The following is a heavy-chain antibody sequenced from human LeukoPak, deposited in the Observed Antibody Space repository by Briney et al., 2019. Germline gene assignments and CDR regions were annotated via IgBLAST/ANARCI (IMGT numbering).Heavy chain of an antibody. CDR2: IYHSGST. D-gene: IGHD3-10*01. CDR3: ARDRYYGSGSYFDY. CDR1: GGSISSGGYY. Sequence: SETLSLTCTVSGGSISSGGYYWSWIRQPPGKGLEWIGYIYHSGSTYYNPSLKSRVTISVDRSKNQFSLKLSSVTAADTAVYYCARDRYYGSGSYFDYWGQGTLVTVSS. V-gene: IGHV4-30-2*01. J-gene: IGHJ4*02.